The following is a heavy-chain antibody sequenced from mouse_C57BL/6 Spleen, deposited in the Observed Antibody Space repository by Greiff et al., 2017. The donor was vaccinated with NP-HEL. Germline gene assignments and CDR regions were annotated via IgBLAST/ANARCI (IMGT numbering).Heavy chain of an antibody. CDR3: ARRTPPDGYYSYWYFDV. D-gene: IGHD2-3*01. Sequence: VQRVESGPGLVAPSQSLSITCTVSGFSLTSYAISWVRQPPGKGLEWLGVIWTGGGTNYNSALKSRLSISKDNSKSQVFLKMNSLQTDDTARYYCARRTPPDGYYSYWYFDVWGTGTTVTVSS. CDR1: GFSLTSYA. V-gene: IGHV2-9-1*01. CDR2: IWTGGGT. J-gene: IGHJ1*03.